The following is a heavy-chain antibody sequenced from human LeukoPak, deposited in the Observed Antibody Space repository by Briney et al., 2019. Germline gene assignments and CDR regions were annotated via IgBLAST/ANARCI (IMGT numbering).Heavy chain of an antibody. V-gene: IGHV3-72*01. CDR2: SATTKPNSCTT. CDR1: GFSIADHH. J-gene: IGHJ4*02. CDR3: VRVVTTRSGWYRFDN. Sequence: GGSLRLSCAGAGFSIADHHMDWVRQAPGTGLEWIGRSATTKPNSCTTQYAASVRGRFTISRDDSQNSLYLHLNSLKTEDTAVYYCVRVVTTRSGWYRFDNWGLGTLVSVSS. D-gene: IGHD6-13*01.